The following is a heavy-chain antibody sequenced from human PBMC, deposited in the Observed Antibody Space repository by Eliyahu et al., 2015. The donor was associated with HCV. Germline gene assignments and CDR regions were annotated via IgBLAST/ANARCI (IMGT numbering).Heavy chain of an antibody. V-gene: IGHV4-59*01. Sequence: QVQLQESGPGLVKPSETLSLTCTVXGGSIXXYYWSWIRQPPGKGLEWIGYIHYSGSTNYNPSLKSRVTISVDKSKNQFSLNLTSVTAADTAMYYCASGGGGIAVTGTGGWFDPWGQGTLVTVSS. CDR1: GGSIXXYY. CDR3: ASGGGGIAVTGTGGWFDP. J-gene: IGHJ5*02. CDR2: IHYSGST. D-gene: IGHD6-19*01.